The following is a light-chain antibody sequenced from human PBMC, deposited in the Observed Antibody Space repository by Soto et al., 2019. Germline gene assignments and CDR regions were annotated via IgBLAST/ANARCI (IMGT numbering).Light chain of an antibody. J-gene: IGKJ1*01. Sequence: DIQLTQSPSSVSASVGDRVTITCRASHDITNWFAWYQQKPGKAPRLLIFAASSLQSGVPSRFSGSGSGTDFTLTISSLQREDFATYYCQQSYSSSWTFGQGTKVDI. CDR2: AAS. CDR1: HDITNW. CDR3: QQSYSSSWT. V-gene: IGKV1-12*01.